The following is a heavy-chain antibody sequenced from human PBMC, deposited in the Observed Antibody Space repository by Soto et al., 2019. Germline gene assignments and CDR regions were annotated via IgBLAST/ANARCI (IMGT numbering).Heavy chain of an antibody. CDR2: IWYDGSNK. J-gene: IGHJ6*02. CDR1: GFPFISYG. CDR3: ARVNYYYDSSGYYYDYYYGMDV. Sequence: GGSLRLSCAASGFPFISYGMHWVRQAPGKGLEWVAVIWYDGSNKYYADSVKGRFTISRDNSKNTLYLQMNSLRAEDTAVYYCARVNYYYDSSGYYYDYYYGMDVWGQGTTVTVSS. V-gene: IGHV3-33*01. D-gene: IGHD3-22*01.